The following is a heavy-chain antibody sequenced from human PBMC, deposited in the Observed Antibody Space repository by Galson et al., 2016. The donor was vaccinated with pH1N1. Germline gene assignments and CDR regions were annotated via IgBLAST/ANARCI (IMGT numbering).Heavy chain of an antibody. V-gene: IGHV3-23*01. CDR1: GFTFSTYW. CDR2: LSGSGGST. D-gene: IGHD3-3*01. J-gene: IGHJ6*02. Sequence: SLRLSCAASGFTFSTYWMHWVRQAPGKGLEWVSALSGSGGSTYYADSVKGRFSISRDNSKNTLFLQMNSLRAEATAVYYCAKGDDFWSGPSPSYYYAMDVWGQGTTVTVSS. CDR3: AKGDDFWSGPSPSYYYAMDV.